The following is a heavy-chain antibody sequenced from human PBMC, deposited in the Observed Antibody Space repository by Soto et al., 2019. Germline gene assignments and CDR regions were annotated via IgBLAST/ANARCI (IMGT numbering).Heavy chain of an antibody. Sequence: ASVKVSCKASGYTFTSYYMHWVRQAPVQGLEWMGIINPSCGSTSYAQKFQGRVTMTRDTSTSTVYMELRRLISEDTAVYYCARSNFSSGASGHFDCRGQGTLVTVSS. V-gene: IGHV1-46*01. CDR3: ARSNFSSGASGHFDC. D-gene: IGHD3-3*01. CDR2: INPSCGST. CDR1: GYTFTSYY. J-gene: IGHJ4*02.